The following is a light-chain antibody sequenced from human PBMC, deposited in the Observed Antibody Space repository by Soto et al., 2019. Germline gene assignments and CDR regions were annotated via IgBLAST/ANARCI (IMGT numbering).Light chain of an antibody. CDR2: GAS. V-gene: IGKV3D-15*01. CDR1: QSVGSN. J-gene: IGKJ4*01. Sequence: EIVMTQSPATLSVSAGETVTLSCRASQSVGSNLAWYQQKPGQAPRLLIYGASTRATGIPARFSGSGSGTDFTLTISSLQSEDFAVYYCQQYNNWPPLTFGGGTKVEIK. CDR3: QQYNNWPPLT.